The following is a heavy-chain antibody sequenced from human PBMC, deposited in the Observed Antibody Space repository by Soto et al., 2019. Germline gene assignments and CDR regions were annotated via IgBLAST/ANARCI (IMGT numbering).Heavy chain of an antibody. D-gene: IGHD2-8*01. V-gene: IGHV5-51*01. Sequence: GESLKISCQGFGYTFTRYWIAWVLQIPYKGLEWMGIIYPSDSDTRYSPSFQGQVTISADKSIATAYLQWTSLKASDTAMYYWARGTLLTSNGMDISGQGTAVTVAS. CDR2: IYPSDSDT. CDR3: ARGTLLTSNGMDI. J-gene: IGHJ6*02. CDR1: GYTFTRYW.